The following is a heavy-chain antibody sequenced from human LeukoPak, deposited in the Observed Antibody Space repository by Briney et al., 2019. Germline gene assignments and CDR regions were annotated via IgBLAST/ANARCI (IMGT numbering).Heavy chain of an antibody. J-gene: IGHJ4*02. CDR3: TRDQMNY. CDR2: IFSNGDT. Sequence: PGGSLRLSCTASEFTVSRNYMLWVRQAPGKGLEWASLIFSNGDTHYADSVKGRFTISRDTSKNTVSLQMNSLRVEGTAMYYCTRDQMNYWGQGTLVSVSS. D-gene: IGHD5-24*01. V-gene: IGHV3-53*01. CDR1: EFTVSRNY.